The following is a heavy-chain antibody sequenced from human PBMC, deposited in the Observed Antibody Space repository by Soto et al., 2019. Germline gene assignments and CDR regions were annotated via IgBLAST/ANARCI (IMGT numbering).Heavy chain of an antibody. J-gene: IGHJ4*02. CDR3: AKEQKDSSTWSELNY. CDR1: GFTFSSYA. CDR2: ISGSGVST. Sequence: EVQLLESGGGLVQPGGSLRLSCAASGFTFSSYAMSWVRQAPGKGLEWVSAISGSGVSTYYADSVKGRFTISRDNSKNTLYLQMNSLRAEDTAVYYCAKEQKDSSTWSELNYWSQGTLVTVSS. D-gene: IGHD6-13*01. V-gene: IGHV3-23*01.